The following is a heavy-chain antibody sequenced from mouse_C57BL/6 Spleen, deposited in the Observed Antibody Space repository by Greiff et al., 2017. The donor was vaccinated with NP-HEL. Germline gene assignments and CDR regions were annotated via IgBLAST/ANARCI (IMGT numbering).Heavy chain of an antibody. D-gene: IGHD3-3*01. CDR2: IDPSASYT. CDR3: ACGTGYYCDY. V-gene: IGHV1-50*01. CDR1: GYTFTSYW. J-gene: IGHJ2*01. Sequence: VQLQQPGAELVKPGASVKLSCKASGYTFTSYWMQWVKQRPGQGLEWIGEIDPSASYTNYNQKFTGKATLTVDTSSSTAYMQLSSLTSKDSAVYYCACGTGYYCDYWGQGTTLTVSS.